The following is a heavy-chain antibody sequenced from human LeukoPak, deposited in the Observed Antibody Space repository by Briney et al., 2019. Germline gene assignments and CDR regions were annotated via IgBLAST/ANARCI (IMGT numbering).Heavy chain of an antibody. V-gene: IGHV1-69*13. CDR3: ARGSCSGGCCYPTLRPPFDY. D-gene: IGHD2-15*01. Sequence: SVKVSCKASGGTFSSYAISWVRQAPGQGLEWMGGIIPIFGTANYAQKFQGRVTITADESTSTAYMELSSLRSEDTAVYYCARGSCSGGCCYPTLRPPFDYWGQGTLVTVSS. J-gene: IGHJ4*02. CDR2: IIPIFGTA. CDR1: GGTFSSYA.